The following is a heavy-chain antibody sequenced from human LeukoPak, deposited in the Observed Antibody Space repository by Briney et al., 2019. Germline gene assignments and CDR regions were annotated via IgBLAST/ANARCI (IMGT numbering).Heavy chain of an antibody. D-gene: IGHD2-15*01. CDR1: GYTFTSYG. V-gene: IGHV1-18*01. Sequence: ASVKVSCNASGYTFTSYGISWVRQAPGQGLEWMGWISAYNGNTNYAQKLQGRVTMTTDTSTSTAYMELRSLRSDDTAVYYCARAGARDRDCSGGSCLSDYWGQGTLVTVSS. CDR2: ISAYNGNT. CDR3: ARAGARDRDCSGGSCLSDY. J-gene: IGHJ4*02.